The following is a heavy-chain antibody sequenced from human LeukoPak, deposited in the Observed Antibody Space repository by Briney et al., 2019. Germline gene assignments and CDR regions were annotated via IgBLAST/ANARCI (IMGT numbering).Heavy chain of an antibody. CDR3: AKDRGDGYNGLDY. D-gene: IGHD5-24*01. J-gene: IGHJ4*02. CDR1: GFTFSSYG. V-gene: IGHV3-30*18. Sequence: GGSLRLSCAASGFTFSSYGMHWVRQAPGKELEWVAVISYDGSNKYYADSVKGRFTISRDNSKNTLYLQMNSLRAEDTAVYYCAKDRGDGYNGLDYWGQGTLVTVSS. CDR2: ISYDGSNK.